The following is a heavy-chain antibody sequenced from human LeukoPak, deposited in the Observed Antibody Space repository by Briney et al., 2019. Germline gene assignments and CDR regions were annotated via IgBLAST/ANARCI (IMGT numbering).Heavy chain of an antibody. Sequence: PGGSLRLSCAASGFTFSSYSMNWDRQAPGKGLEWVSSISSSSSYIYYADSVKGRFTISRDNAKNSLYLQMNSLRAEDTAVYYCARGTEINFDYWGQGTLVTVSS. CDR3: ARGTEINFDY. V-gene: IGHV3-21*01. D-gene: IGHD1-1*01. CDR1: GFTFSSYS. CDR2: ISSSSSYI. J-gene: IGHJ4*02.